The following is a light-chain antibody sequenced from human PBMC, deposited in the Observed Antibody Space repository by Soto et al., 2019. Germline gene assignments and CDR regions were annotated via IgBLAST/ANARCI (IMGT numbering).Light chain of an antibody. CDR3: HQYNNWLS. Sequence: EIVMTQSPVTLSVSPGERATLSCRASQSVSNNLAWYQQKLGQAPRLLIYGASTRATGIPARFSGSGSGTEFTLTISSLQSEDFAVYYCHQYNNWLSFGGGTKVEIK. CDR2: GAS. CDR1: QSVSNN. J-gene: IGKJ4*01. V-gene: IGKV3-15*01.